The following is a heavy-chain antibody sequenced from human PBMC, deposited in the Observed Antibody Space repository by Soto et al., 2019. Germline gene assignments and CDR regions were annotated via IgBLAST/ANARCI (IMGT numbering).Heavy chain of an antibody. D-gene: IGHD5-18*01. V-gene: IGHV3-23*01. CDR1: GFTFSSYA. CDR2: ISGSGGST. Sequence: GGSLRLSCAASGFTFSSYAISCFRHSPGKGLEWVSAISGSGGSTYYADSVKGRFTISRDNSKNTLYLQMNSLRAEDTAVYYCAKDRTWIQLWFDPWGQGTLVTVSS. CDR3: AKDRTWIQLWFDP. J-gene: IGHJ5*02.